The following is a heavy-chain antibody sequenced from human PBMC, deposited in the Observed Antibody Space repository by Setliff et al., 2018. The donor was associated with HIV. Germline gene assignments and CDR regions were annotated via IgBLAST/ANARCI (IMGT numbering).Heavy chain of an antibody. CDR1: GFNFNTYS. Sequence: GGSLRLSCEASGFNFNTYSMNWVRQAPGKGPETVASISGSGTYIYYGESLKGRITISRDNAKNSLYLQMISLRAEDTAVYYCAYYSSGSFYLGYYYYHGMDVWGQGTTVTVSS. CDR3: AYYSSGSFYLGYYYYHGMDV. V-gene: IGHV3-21*01. J-gene: IGHJ6*02. CDR2: ISGSGTYI. D-gene: IGHD3-10*01.